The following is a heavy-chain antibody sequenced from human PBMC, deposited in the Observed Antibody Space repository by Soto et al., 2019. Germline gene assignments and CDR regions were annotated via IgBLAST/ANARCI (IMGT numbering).Heavy chain of an antibody. J-gene: IGHJ6*02. Sequence: SQTLSLTCAISGDSVSSNSAAWNWIRQSPSRGLEWLGRTYYRSKWYNDYAVSVKSRITINPDTSKNQFSLQLNSVTPEDTAVYYCARGMGYRYGYYYYGMDVWGQGTKVTVYS. CDR1: GDSVSSNSAA. D-gene: IGHD5-18*01. CDR3: ARGMGYRYGYYYYGMDV. V-gene: IGHV6-1*01. CDR2: TYYRSKWYN.